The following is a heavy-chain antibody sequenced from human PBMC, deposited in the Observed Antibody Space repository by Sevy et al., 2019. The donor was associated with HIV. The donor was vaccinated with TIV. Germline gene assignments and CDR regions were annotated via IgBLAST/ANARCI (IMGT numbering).Heavy chain of an antibody. J-gene: IGHJ4*02. CDR1: GFTFSNAW. CDR3: TTIPRITMIVSSDY. CDR2: IKSKTDGGTT. V-gene: IGHV3-15*07. Sequence: GGSLRLSCAASGFTFSNAWMNWVRQAPGKGLEWVGRIKSKTDGGTTDYAAPMKGRFTISRDDSKNMLYLQMNSLKTEDTAVYYCTTIPRITMIVSSDYWGQGTLVTVSS. D-gene: IGHD3-22*01.